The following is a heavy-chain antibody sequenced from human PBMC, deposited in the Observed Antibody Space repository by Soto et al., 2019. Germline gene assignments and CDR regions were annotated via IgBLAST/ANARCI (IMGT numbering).Heavy chain of an antibody. D-gene: IGHD6-13*01. V-gene: IGHV1-18*01. J-gene: IGHJ4*02. CDR1: GYTFTNFG. CDR2: ISAYNGNT. CDR3: ARHIPAAGDFDY. Sequence: SSVKVSCKASGYTFTNFGISWGRQAPGQGLEWMGWISAYNGNTNYAQKLQGRVTMTTDTSTSTAYMELRSLRSDDTAVYYCARHIPAAGDFDYWGQGTLVTVSS.